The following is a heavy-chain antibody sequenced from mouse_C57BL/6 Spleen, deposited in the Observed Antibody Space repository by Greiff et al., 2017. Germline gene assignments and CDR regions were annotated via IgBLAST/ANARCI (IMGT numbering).Heavy chain of an antibody. CDR3: ARLYYVYYAMDY. V-gene: IGHV1-64*01. CDR1: GYTFTSYW. J-gene: IGHJ4*01. D-gene: IGHD1-1*01. Sequence: QVQLQQPGAELVKPGASVKLSCKASGYTFTSYWMHWVKQRPGQGLEWIGMIHPNSGSTNYNEKFKSKATLTVDKSSSTAYMQLSSLTSEDSAVYYCARLYYVYYAMDYWGQGTSVTVSS. CDR2: IHPNSGST.